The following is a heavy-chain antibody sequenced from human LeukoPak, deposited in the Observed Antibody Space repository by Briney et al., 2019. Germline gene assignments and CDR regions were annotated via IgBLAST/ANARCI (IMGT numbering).Heavy chain of an antibody. J-gene: IGHJ4*02. Sequence: ASVKVFCKASGYTLTELSIHWVRQAPGKGLEWMGGFDPEDGETIYAQKFQGRVTMTEDTSTDTAYMELSSLRSEDTAVYYCATDLSMGLYCSSTSCFTFDYWGQGTLVTVSS. V-gene: IGHV1-24*01. CDR3: ATDLSMGLYCSSTSCFTFDY. D-gene: IGHD2-2*02. CDR1: GYTLTELS. CDR2: FDPEDGET.